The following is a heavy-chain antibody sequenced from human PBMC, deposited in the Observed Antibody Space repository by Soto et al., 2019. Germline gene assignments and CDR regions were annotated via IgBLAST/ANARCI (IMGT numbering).Heavy chain of an antibody. J-gene: IGHJ4*02. Sequence: QITLKESGPMLVKPAQTLTLTCSFSGFSLSTTGLGVAWIRQPPGKALQWLGLIYWADAHRYSPSLKSRPTITTDPSRAQVVLTLTTLDPVDTATYYCVQNGPHGRGGSCYYFWAQGTRVPVSS. V-gene: IGHV2-5*02. CDR3: VQNGPHGRGGSCYYF. D-gene: IGHD2-21*02. CDR1: GFSLSTTGLG. CDR2: IYWADAH.